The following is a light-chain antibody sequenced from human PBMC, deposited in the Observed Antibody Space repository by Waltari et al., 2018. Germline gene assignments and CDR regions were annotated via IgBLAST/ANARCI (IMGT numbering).Light chain of an antibody. Sequence: ETVMTQSPATLSVSPGERATLSCRASHSVSSNLAWYQQKPGQAPRLLIYGASTRATGIPARFSGSGSGTEFTLTISSLQSEDFAVYFCQQYNGWPTFGQGTRVEIK. J-gene: IGKJ1*01. CDR1: HSVSSN. V-gene: IGKV3-15*01. CDR3: QQYNGWPT. CDR2: GAS.